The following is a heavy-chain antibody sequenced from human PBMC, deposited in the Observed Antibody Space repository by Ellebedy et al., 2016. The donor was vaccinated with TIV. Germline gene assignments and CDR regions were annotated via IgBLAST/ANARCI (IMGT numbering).Heavy chain of an antibody. V-gene: IGHV3-66*01. CDR2: FLVKGDT. J-gene: IGHJ4*02. Sequence: PGGSLRLSCAASGFTVSSNYINWVRQAPGKGLEWVSVFLVKGDTYYADSVKGRFTISRDTSNNMLYLQMHSLRAEDTAVYYCARDYSWSYDYWGQGTLVTVSS. D-gene: IGHD1-26*01. CDR1: GFTVSSNY. CDR3: ARDYSWSYDY.